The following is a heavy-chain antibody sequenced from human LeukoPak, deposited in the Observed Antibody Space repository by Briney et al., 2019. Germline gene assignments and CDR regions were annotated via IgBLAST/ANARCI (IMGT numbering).Heavy chain of an antibody. V-gene: IGHV3-74*01. CDR1: GFTFSNYW. CDR2: INTDGSST. J-gene: IGHJ3*02. CDR3: ARDRSGQILGDAFDI. Sequence: GGSLRLSCAASGFTFSNYWMHWVRQAPGKGLVWVSHINTDGSSTTYADSVKGRFTISRDNAKNSLYLQMNSLRAEDTAVYYCARDRSGQILGDAFDIWGQGTMVTVSS. D-gene: IGHD3-3*01.